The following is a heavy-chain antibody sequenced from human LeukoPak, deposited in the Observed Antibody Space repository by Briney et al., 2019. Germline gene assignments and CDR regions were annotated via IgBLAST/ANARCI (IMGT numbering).Heavy chain of an antibody. CDR3: ARYIAAAGRYYYYYMDV. Sequence: GGSLRLSCAASGFTFSSYSMNWVRQAPGKGLEWVSSISSSSSYIYYADSVKGRFTISRDNAKNSLYLQMNSLRAEDTAVYYCARYIAAAGRYYYYYMDVWGKGTTVTVSS. J-gene: IGHJ6*03. V-gene: IGHV3-21*01. CDR1: GFTFSSYS. D-gene: IGHD6-13*01. CDR2: ISSSSSYI.